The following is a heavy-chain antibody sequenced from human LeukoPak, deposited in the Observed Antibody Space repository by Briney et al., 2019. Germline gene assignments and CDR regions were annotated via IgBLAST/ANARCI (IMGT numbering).Heavy chain of an antibody. J-gene: IGHJ5*02. CDR2: IYYSGST. V-gene: IGHV4-59*08. CDR1: GGSISSYY. D-gene: IGHD2-2*01. Sequence: SETLSLTCTVSGGSISSYYWSWIRQPPGKGLEWIGYIYYSGSTNYNPSLKSRVTISVDTSKNQFSLKLSSVTAADTAVYYCARHIVVVPAAKRWFDPWGQGTLVTFSS. CDR3: ARHIVVVPAAKRWFDP.